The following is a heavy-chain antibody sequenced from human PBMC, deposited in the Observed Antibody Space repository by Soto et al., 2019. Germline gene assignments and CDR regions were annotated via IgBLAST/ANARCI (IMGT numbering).Heavy chain of an antibody. CDR3: AKDRTVTHGGGFDY. J-gene: IGHJ4*02. CDR2: ISWNSGSI. CDR1: GLTFDDYA. Sequence: QSGGSLRLSCAASGLTFDDYAMHWVRQAPGKGLEWVSGISWNSGSIGYADSVKGRFTISRDNAKNSLYLQMNSLRAEDTALYYCAKDRTVTHGGGFDYWGQGTLVTVSS. D-gene: IGHD4-17*01. V-gene: IGHV3-9*01.